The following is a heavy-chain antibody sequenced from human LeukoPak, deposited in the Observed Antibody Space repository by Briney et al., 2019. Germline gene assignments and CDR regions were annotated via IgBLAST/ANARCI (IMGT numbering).Heavy chain of an antibody. J-gene: IGHJ4*02. Sequence: GGSLRLSCAASGFTFSSYWMSWVRQAPGKGLEWVANIKQDGSEKYYVDSVKGRFTISRDNAKNSLYLQMNSLRAEDTAVYYCARWNSRYYYDSSGYPDYWGQGTLVTVFS. CDR2: IKQDGSEK. CDR1: GFTFSSYW. V-gene: IGHV3-7*01. CDR3: ARWNSRYYYDSSGYPDY. D-gene: IGHD3-22*01.